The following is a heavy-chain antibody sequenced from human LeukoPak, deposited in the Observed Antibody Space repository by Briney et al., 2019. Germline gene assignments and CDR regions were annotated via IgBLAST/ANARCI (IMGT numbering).Heavy chain of an antibody. Sequence: PGGSLRLSCAASGFTFSSYSMNWVRQVPGKGLEWVSSISSSSSYIYYADSVKGRFTISRDNAKNSLYLQMNSLRAEDTAVYYCARDKVVVAATDAFDIWGQGTMVTVSS. CDR2: ISSSSSYI. CDR1: GFTFSSYS. D-gene: IGHD2-15*01. CDR3: ARDKVVVAATDAFDI. V-gene: IGHV3-21*01. J-gene: IGHJ3*02.